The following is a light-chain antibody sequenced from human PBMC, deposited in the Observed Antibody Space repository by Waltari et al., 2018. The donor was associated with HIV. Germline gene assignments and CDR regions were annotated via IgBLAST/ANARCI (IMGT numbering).Light chain of an antibody. CDR2: EVT. CDR3: SSYTTSSTGV. V-gene: IGLV2-18*02. J-gene: IGLJ3*02. CDR1: SSDIGAYNR. Sequence: QSALTQPPSVSGSLGQSVTISCTGTSSDIGAYNRVSWYQQSPGTAPKLRIYEVTHRPAGVPVRCSESKSGNTASLSISGPQADDEADYYCSSYTTSSTGVFGGGTKLTVL.